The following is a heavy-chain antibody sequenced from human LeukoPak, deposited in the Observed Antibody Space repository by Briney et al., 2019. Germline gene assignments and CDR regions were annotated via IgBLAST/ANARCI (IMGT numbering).Heavy chain of an antibody. D-gene: IGHD4-17*01. J-gene: IGHJ4*02. CDR1: GGTFSSYA. CDR3: ARARPIAYGDYTAFDY. CDR2: IIPIFGTA. V-gene: IGHV1-69*13. Sequence: SVKVSCKASGGTFSSYAISWVRQAPGQGLEWMRGIIPIFGTANYAQKFQGRVTITADESTSTAYMELSSLRSEDTAVYYCARARPIAYGDYTAFDYWGQGTLVTVSS.